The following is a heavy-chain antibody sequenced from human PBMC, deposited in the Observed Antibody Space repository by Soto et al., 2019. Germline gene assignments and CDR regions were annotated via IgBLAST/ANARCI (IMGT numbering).Heavy chain of an antibody. CDR2: IIPIFGTA. D-gene: IGHD3-22*01. V-gene: IGHV1-69*06. CDR1: GGTFSSYA. Sequence: QVQLVQSGAEVKKPGSSVKVSCKASGGTFSSYAISWVRQAPGQGLEWMGGIIPIFGTANYAQKFQGRATITADKSTSTAYMELSSLSSEDTAVYYCASTGGYYYDSSGYRSNAFDIWGQGTMVTVSS. CDR3: ASTGGYYYDSSGYRSNAFDI. J-gene: IGHJ3*02.